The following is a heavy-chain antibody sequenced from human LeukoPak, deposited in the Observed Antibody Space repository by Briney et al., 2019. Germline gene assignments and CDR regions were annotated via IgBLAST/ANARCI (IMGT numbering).Heavy chain of an antibody. Sequence: GASVKVSCKASGYTFTGYYLHWVRQAPGQGLEWMGWINPNSGGTNYAQKFQGRVTMTRDMSISTAYMELSRLRSDDTAVYYCARVQDYGDYPDYWGQGTLVTVSS. CDR3: ARVQDYGDYPDY. V-gene: IGHV1-2*02. D-gene: IGHD4-17*01. CDR2: INPNSGGT. J-gene: IGHJ4*02. CDR1: GYTFTGYY.